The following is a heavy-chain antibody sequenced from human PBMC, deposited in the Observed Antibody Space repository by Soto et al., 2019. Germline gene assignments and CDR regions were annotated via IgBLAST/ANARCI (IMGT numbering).Heavy chain of an antibody. CDR2: IYYSGST. D-gene: IGHD3-3*01. J-gene: IGHJ6*03. Sequence: PSETLSLTCTVSGGSISSYYWSWIRQPPGKGLEWIGYIYYSGSTNYNPSLKSRDTISVDTSKNQFSLKLSSVTAADTAVYYCARFTSSRFLEWLLSRQYYYYYYMDVWGKGTTVTVSS. CDR3: ARFTSSRFLEWLLSRQYYYYYYMDV. CDR1: GGSISSYY. V-gene: IGHV4-59*12.